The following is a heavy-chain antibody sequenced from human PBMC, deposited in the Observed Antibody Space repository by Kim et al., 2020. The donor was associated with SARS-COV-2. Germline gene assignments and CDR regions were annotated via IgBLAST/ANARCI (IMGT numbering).Heavy chain of an antibody. CDR2: ISGSGGST. Sequence: GGSLRLSCAASGFTFSSYAMSWVRQAPGKGLEWVSAISGSGGSTYYADSVKGRFTISRDNSKNTLYLQMNSLRAEDTAVYYCAKDTRGGSRAAGTSWGQGTLVTVSS. D-gene: IGHD6-13*01. J-gene: IGHJ4*02. CDR3: AKDTRGGSRAAGTS. CDR1: GFTFSSYA. V-gene: IGHV3-23*01.